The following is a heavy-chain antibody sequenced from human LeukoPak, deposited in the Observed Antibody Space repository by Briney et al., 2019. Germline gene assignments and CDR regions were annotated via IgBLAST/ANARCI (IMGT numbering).Heavy chain of an antibody. D-gene: IGHD3-10*01. V-gene: IGHV4-28*01. Sequence: SDTLSLTCAVSGYSISSNNWWGWIRQPPGKGLEWIGYIYYTGSTYYNPSLQSRVTMSVDTSKNQFSLRLTSVTAVDTAVYYCATKPNSGYYFDYWGRGTLVTVSS. CDR2: IYYTGST. CDR1: GYSISSNNW. CDR3: ATKPNSGYYFDY. J-gene: IGHJ4*02.